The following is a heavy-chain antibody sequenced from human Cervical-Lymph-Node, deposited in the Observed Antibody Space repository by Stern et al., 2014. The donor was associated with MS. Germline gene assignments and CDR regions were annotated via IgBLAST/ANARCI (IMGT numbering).Heavy chain of an antibody. J-gene: IGHJ4*02. CDR3: ARDRSGYGIFDY. CDR1: GYTFTTYG. D-gene: IGHD5-12*01. V-gene: IGHV1-18*04. Sequence: QVQLLQPGGEVKKPGASVKVSCKASGYTFTTYGITWVRQAPGQGLEWMGWISGHNGVTNNAQRFQDRVAMTTDTSTSTAYMEVRSLTSDDTAVYYCARDRSGYGIFDYWGQGTLVTVSS. CDR2: ISGHNGVT.